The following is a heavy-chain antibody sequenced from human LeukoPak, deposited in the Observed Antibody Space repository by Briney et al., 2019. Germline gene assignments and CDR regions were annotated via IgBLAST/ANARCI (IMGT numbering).Heavy chain of an antibody. Sequence: SETLSLTCTVSGGSISSYHWSWIRQPPGKGLEWIGYIYYSGSTNYNPSLKSRVTISVDTSKNQFSLKLSSVTAADTAVYYCARGPRWGSYYYYMDVWGKGTTVTVSS. J-gene: IGHJ6*03. D-gene: IGHD3-16*01. CDR1: GGSISSYH. CDR2: IYYSGST. V-gene: IGHV4-59*01. CDR3: ARGPRWGSYYYYMDV.